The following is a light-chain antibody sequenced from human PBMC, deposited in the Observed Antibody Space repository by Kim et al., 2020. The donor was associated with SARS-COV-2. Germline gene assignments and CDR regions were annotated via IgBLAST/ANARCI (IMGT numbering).Light chain of an antibody. CDR2: DVS. V-gene: IGLV2-14*01. CDR3: SSYTSSSTLWV. CDR1: SSDVGGYNY. J-gene: IGLJ3*02. Sequence: QSALTQPASVSGSPGKSITISCTGTSSDVGGYNYVSWYQQHPGKAPKLMIYDVSKRPSGVSNRFSGSKSGNTASLTISGLQAEDEADYYCSSYTSSSTLWVFGGGTQLTVL.